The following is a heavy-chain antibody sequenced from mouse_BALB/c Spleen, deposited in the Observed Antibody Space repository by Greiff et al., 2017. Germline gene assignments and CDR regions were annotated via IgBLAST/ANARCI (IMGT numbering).Heavy chain of an antibody. CDR2: IDPENGDT. V-gene: IGHV14-4*02. CDR3: NYYGSSYGAMDY. J-gene: IGHJ4*01. CDR1: GFNIKDYY. D-gene: IGHD1-1*01. Sequence: VQLQQSGAELVRSGASVKLSCTASGFNIKDYYMHWVKQRPEQGLEWIGWIDPENGDTEYAPKFQGKATMTADTSSNTAYLQLSSLTSEDTAGYYCNYYGSSYGAMDYWGQGTSVTVSS.